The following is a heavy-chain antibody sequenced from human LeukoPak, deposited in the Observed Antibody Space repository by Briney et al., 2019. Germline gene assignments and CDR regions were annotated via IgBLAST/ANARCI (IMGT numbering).Heavy chain of an antibody. CDR1: GYTFTNYG. V-gene: IGHV1-69*06. CDR3: ARGREQWVAFDF. Sequence: SVQVSRKSSGYTFTNYGISWVRQAPGQGLEWMGGIIPAFGASTYAQTFQGRVTLTADKSTDTVYMELSSLRSEDTAIYYCARGREQWVAFDFWGQGTLVTVSS. CDR2: IIPAFGAS. J-gene: IGHJ4*02. D-gene: IGHD1/OR15-1a*01.